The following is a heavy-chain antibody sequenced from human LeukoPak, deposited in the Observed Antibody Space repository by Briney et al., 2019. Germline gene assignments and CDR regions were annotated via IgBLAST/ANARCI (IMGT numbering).Heavy chain of an antibody. D-gene: IGHD3-3*01. CDR3: ARDLVYDFWSGYIDY. J-gene: IGHJ4*02. Sequence: SETLSLTCTVSGGSISSGDYYWRWIRQPPGKGLEWIGYIYYSGSTYYNPSLKSRVTISVDTSKNQFSLKLSSVTAADTAVYYCARDLVYDFWSGYIDYWGQGTLVTVSS. V-gene: IGHV4-30-4*08. CDR1: GGSISSGDYY. CDR2: IYYSGST.